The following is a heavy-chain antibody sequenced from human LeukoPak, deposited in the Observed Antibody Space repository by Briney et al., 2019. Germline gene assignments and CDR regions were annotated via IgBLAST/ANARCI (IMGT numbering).Heavy chain of an antibody. CDR2: NSSSSSYI. D-gene: IGHD6-19*01. CDR3: AREWGIAVIDY. J-gene: IGHJ4*02. Sequence: PGGALRLACAASGFTFSSYIMTSVRQAPGKGLGWISSNSSSSSYIYYEDSVKGRFTISRDNAKNALYLQMNSLRAEDTAVYYCAREWGIAVIDYWGQGTLVTVSS. V-gene: IGHV3-21*01. CDR1: GFTFSSYI.